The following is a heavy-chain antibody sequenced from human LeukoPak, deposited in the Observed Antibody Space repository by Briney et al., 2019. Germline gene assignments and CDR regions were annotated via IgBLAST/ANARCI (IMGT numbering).Heavy chain of an antibody. J-gene: IGHJ4*02. CDR2: IKQDGSEK. D-gene: IGHD3-22*01. CDR1: GFTFSSYA. Sequence: SLRLSCAASGFTFSSYAMHWVRQAAGKGLGWVANIKQDGSEKGYVDSVKGRFTISRDNAKNSLYLQMDSLRAEDTAVYFCARKGGYSSGYYYWGQGTLVTVSS. CDR3: ARKGGYSSGYYY. V-gene: IGHV3-7*01.